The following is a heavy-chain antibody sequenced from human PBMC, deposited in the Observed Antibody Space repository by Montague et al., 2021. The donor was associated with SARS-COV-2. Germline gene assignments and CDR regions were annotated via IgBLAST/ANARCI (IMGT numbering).Heavy chain of an antibody. CDR3: ATNKYCTLHDCLHGRHYFDH. D-gene: IGHD2-8*01. CDR2: ISNSGATI. CDR1: GFDFFNFD. Sequence: SLRLSCAASGFDFFNFDMAWVRQAPGRGLEWISDISNSGATILYADSLKGRFTISRDNIQKSLYLQMNSLRAEDTAVYYCATNKYCTLHDCLHGRHYFDHWGQGTLVTVSS. J-gene: IGHJ4*02. V-gene: IGHV3-48*03.